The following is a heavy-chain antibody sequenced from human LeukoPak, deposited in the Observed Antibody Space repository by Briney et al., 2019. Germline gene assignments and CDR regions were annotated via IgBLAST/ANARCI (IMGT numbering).Heavy chain of an antibody. V-gene: IGHV3-11*01. CDR1: GFTFSDYY. CDR3: ARDSGRRGYNYNF. Sequence: PGGSLRLSCAASGFTFSDYYMYWIRQAPGEGLEWVAYISGVSTTIYYADSLKGRFTISRDNAKNSLYLQMNSLRAEDTAVYYCARDSGRRGYNYNFWGQGTLVTVSS. J-gene: IGHJ4*02. D-gene: IGHD5-18*01. CDR2: ISGVSTTI.